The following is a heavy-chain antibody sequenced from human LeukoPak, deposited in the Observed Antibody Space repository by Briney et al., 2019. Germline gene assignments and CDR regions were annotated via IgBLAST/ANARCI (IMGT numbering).Heavy chain of an antibody. CDR1: GYTFTGYY. CDR3: AREMRSSSSWYGRVWFDP. V-gene: IGHV1-2*02. D-gene: IGHD6-13*01. J-gene: IGHJ5*02. CDR2: INPNSGGT. Sequence: EASVKVSCKASGYTFTGYYMHWVRQAPGQGLEWMGWINPNSGGTNYAQKFQGRVTMTRDTSISTAYMELSRLRSDDTAVYYCAREMRSSSSWYGRVWFDPWGQGTLVTVSS.